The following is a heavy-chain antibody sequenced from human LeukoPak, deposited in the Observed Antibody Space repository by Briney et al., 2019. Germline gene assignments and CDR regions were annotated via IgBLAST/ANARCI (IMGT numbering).Heavy chain of an antibody. CDR1: GYSISSGYY. CDR2: IYHSGST. D-gene: IGHD4-17*01. CDR3: ARAAPTVWGY. J-gene: IGHJ4*02. V-gene: IGHV4-38-2*02. Sequence: ASETLSLTCTVSGYSISSGYYWGWIRQPPGKGLEWIGSIYHSGSTYYNPSLKSRVTISVDTSKNQFSLKLSSVTAADTAVYYCARAAPTVWGYWGQGTLVTVSS.